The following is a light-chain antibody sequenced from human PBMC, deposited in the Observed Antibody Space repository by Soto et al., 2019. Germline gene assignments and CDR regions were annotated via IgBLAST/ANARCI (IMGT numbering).Light chain of an antibody. CDR2: LNSDGSH. J-gene: IGLJ2*01. V-gene: IGLV4-69*01. CDR1: SGHSNYA. CDR3: QTWGSGIVA. Sequence: QLVLTQSPSASASLGASVKLTCTLSSGHSNYAIAWHQQQSEKGPRYLMKLNSDGSHSKGDGIPDRFSGSSSGAERYLTISSLQSEDEADSYCQTWGSGIVAFGGGTKLTVL.